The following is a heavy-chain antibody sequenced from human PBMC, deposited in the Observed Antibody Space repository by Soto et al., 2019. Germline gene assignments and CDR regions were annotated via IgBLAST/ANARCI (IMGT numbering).Heavy chain of an antibody. V-gene: IGHV1-46*01. CDR3: ARDQLRFLEWLRGGYFDN. J-gene: IGHJ4*02. CDR1: GYTFTSYY. D-gene: IGHD3-3*01. Sequence: QVQLVQSGAEVRKPGASVKVSCKASGYTFTSYYMHWVRQAPGQGLEWMGIINPSGGRTSYAQKFQGRVTMTRDTSTSTVYMELKSLRSEDTAVYYCARDQLRFLEWLRGGYFDNWGQGTLVTVSS. CDR2: INPSGGRT.